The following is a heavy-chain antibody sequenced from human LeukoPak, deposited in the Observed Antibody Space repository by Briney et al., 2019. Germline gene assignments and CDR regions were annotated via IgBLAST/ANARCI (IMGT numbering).Heavy chain of an antibody. D-gene: IGHD2-15*01. V-gene: IGHV3-23*01. J-gene: IGHJ4*02. CDR2: ISGSGGNT. Sequence: GGSLRLSCAASGFTFSSYAMSWVRQAPGKGLEWVSAISGSGGNTYYADSVKGRFAISRDNSKNTLYLQMNSLRAEDTAVYYCAKDVVVVVAATVGKNWGQGTLVTVSS. CDR1: GFTFSSYA. CDR3: AKDVVVVVAATVGKN.